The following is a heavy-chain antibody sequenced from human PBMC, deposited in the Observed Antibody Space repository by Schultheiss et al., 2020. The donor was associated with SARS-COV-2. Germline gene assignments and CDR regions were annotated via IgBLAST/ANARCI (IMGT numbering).Heavy chain of an antibody. J-gene: IGHJ5*02. CDR2: IYYSGST. CDR3: ARGVRGRTWFDP. CDR1: GGSISSYY. Sequence: SETLSLTCTVSGGSISSYYWSWIRQPPGKGLEWIGYIYYSGSTNYNPSLKSRVTISVDTSKNQFSLKLSSVTAADTAVYYCARGVRGRTWFDPWGQGTLVTVSS. D-gene: IGHD2-15*01. V-gene: IGHV4-59*01.